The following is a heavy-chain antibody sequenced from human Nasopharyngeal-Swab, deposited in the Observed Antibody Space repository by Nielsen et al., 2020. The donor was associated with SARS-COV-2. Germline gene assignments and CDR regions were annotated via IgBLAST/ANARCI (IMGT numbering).Heavy chain of an antibody. D-gene: IGHD2-2*01. CDR2: INHSGST. CDR3: ARGLSGIVPAPILGLGPYYSYYYMDV. Sequence: REAPGKGLEWIAEINHSGSTNYNPSLKSRVTISVDTSKNQFSLKLSSVTAADTAVYYCARGLSGIVPAPILGLGPYYSYYYMDVWGKGTTVTVSS. J-gene: IGHJ6*03. V-gene: IGHV4-34*01.